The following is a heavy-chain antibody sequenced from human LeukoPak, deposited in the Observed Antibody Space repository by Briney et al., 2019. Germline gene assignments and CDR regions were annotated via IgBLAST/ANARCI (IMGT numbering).Heavy chain of an antibody. D-gene: IGHD3-22*01. J-gene: IGHJ4*02. Sequence: PGGSLRLSCAASGFTFSSYWMHWVRQAPGKGLEWVAVIWYDGTNKYYADSVKGRFTISRDSSKNTLYLQMNSLRAEDTAVYYCARAAYDSSGYLTLWGQGTLVTVSS. V-gene: IGHV3-33*08. CDR2: IWYDGTNK. CDR3: ARAAYDSSGYLTL. CDR1: GFTFSSYW.